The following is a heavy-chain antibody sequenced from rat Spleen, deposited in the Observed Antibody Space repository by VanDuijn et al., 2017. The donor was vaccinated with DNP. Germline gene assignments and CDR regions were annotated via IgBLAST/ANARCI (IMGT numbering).Heavy chain of an antibody. Sequence: EVQLVESGGGLVQPGRSLKLSCAASGFTFSAYYMAWVRQAPTKGLEWVASINPSGGSSYYRDSVKGRFTISRDNAKSTLYLQMDSLRSEDTATYYCTTLDFWGPGTMVTVSS. CDR1: GFTFSAYY. J-gene: IGHJ1*01. CDR3: TTLDF. V-gene: IGHV5-27*01. CDR2: INPSGGSS.